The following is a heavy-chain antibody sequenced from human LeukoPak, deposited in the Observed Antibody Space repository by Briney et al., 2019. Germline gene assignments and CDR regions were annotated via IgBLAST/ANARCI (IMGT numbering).Heavy chain of an antibody. J-gene: IGHJ4*02. V-gene: IGHV3-23*01. CDR3: ARVRPFGGVLDFDY. Sequence: PGGSLRLSCAASGFTFSTFAMIWVRQPPGKGLEWVSSIFPSGGEIHYADSVRGRFTISRDNSKSTLSLQMNSLRAEDTAVYYCARVRPFGGVLDFDYWGQGTLVTVSS. D-gene: IGHD3-16*01. CDR2: IFPSGGEI. CDR1: GFTFSTFA.